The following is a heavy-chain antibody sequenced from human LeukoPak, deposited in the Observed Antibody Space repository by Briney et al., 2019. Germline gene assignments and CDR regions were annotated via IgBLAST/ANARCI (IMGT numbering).Heavy chain of an antibody. Sequence: ASVKVSCKASGGTFSSYAISWVRQAPGQGLEWMGWMNPNSGNTGYAQKFQGRVTITRSTSISTAYMELSSLRSDDTAVYYCARGGSTTSGDFDYWGQGTLVTVSS. CDR2: MNPNSGNT. CDR3: ARGGSTTSGDFDY. V-gene: IGHV1-8*03. CDR1: GGTFSSYA. J-gene: IGHJ4*02. D-gene: IGHD2-2*01.